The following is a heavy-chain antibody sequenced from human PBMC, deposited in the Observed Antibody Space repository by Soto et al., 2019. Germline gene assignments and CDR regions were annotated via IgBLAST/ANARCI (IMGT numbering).Heavy chain of an antibody. CDR1: GNTFSYRY. D-gene: IGHD1-26*01. Sequence: QMQLVQSGAEVTKTGSSVTVSCQALGNTFSYRYLHWVRQAPGQALEWMGWNAPFSGDVHYAQKFQERVTLTRDRSINTAYMRMSSLRSEDTAIYFCASGGAGSGPFTWELPDHWGQGTLVTVSS. CDR3: ASGGAGSGPFTWELPDH. V-gene: IGHV1-45*02. J-gene: IGHJ4*02. CDR2: NAPFSGDV.